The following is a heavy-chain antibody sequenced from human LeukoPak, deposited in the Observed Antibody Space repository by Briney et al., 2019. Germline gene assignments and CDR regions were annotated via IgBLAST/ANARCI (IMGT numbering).Heavy chain of an antibody. V-gene: IGHV4-34*01. Sequence: PSETLSLTCAVYGGSFSGYYWSWIRQPPGKGLEWIGEINHSGSTNYNPSLKSRITISVDTSKNQFSLKLSSVTAADTAVYYCVRRQITIFGVGRVLDAFDIWGQGTMVTVSS. CDR1: GGSFSGYY. J-gene: IGHJ3*02. CDR2: INHSGST. CDR3: VRRQITIFGVGRVLDAFDI. D-gene: IGHD3-3*01.